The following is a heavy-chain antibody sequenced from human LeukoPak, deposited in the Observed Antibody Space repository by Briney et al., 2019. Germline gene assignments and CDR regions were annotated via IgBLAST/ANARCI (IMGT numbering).Heavy chain of an antibody. CDR2: ISDNGGST. CDR3: VSQAEGYYSGPFDY. J-gene: IGHJ4*02. V-gene: IGHV3-64D*06. D-gene: IGHD3-22*01. CDR1: GFTFNTYA. Sequence: GGSLRLSCSTSGFTFNTYAMHWVRQAPGKGLEYVSSISDNGGSTNYADSVKGRFIISRDNSESTVYLQMSSLRPEDTAVYHCVSQAEGYYSGPFDYWGQGTLVTVSS.